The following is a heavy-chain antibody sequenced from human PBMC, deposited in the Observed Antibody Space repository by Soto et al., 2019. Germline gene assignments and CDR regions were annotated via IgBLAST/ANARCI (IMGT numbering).Heavy chain of an antibody. J-gene: IGHJ4*02. CDR1: GFTFSDYY. D-gene: IGHD6-6*01. Sequence: GGSLRLSCAASGFTFSDYYMSWIRQAPGKGLEWVSYISSSGSTIYYADSVKGRFTISRDNAKNSLYLQMNSLRAEDTAVYYCAGEDSSSNLVYDYWGQGTLVTVSS. CDR2: ISSSGSTI. V-gene: IGHV3-11*01. CDR3: AGEDSSSNLVYDY.